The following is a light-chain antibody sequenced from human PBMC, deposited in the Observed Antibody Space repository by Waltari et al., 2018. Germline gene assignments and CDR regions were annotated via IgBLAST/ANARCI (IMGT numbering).Light chain of an antibody. CDR2: GTS. J-gene: IGLJ2*01. Sequence: QSVLTQPPSVSGAPGQRVTISCTGRSSNIGAGYDVPWYQQLPGTAPKLVIYGTSNRPSGVPDRFSGSKSGTSASLAITGLQAEDEADYYCQSYDSSLSGSLFGGGTKLTVL. V-gene: IGLV1-40*01. CDR1: SSNIGAGYD. CDR3: QSYDSSLSGSL.